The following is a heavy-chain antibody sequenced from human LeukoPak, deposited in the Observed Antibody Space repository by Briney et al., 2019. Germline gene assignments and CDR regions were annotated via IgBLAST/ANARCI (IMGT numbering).Heavy chain of an antibody. CDR1: GGTFSSYA. CDR2: INPNSGGT. J-gene: IGHJ4*02. CDR3: AREYYYASGNYYNRIDY. D-gene: IGHD3-10*01. V-gene: IGHV1-2*02. Sequence: ASVKVSCKASGGTFSSYAISWVRQAPGQGLEWMGWINPNSGGTNYAQKFQGRVTMTRDTSISTAYMALSRLKYDDTAVYYCAREYYYASGNYYNRIDYWGQGTLVTVSS.